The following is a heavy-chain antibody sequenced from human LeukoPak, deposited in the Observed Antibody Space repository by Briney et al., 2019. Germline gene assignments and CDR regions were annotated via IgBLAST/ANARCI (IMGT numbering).Heavy chain of an antibody. CDR1: GFTFTDYA. V-gene: IGHV3-30*04. D-gene: IGHD3-9*01. Sequence: GGSLRLSCVASGFTFTDYAFNWVRQTPGKGMEWVAIISSDGNTQSYADPLKGRFTISRDNFRDTVFLELTTLRPEDTGLYYCVRDLTSGARFDFWGPGTLVTVSS. CDR2: ISSDGNTQ. CDR3: VRDLTSGARFDF. J-gene: IGHJ4*01.